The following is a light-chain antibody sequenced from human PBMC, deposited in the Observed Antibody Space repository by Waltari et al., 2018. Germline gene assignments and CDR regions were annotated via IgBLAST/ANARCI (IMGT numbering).Light chain of an antibody. J-gene: IGKJ2*03. V-gene: IGKV1-39*01. CDR1: QSINTY. Sequence: DIQMTQSPSSLSASVGDRVTITCRASQSINTYLNWYQQKLGKAPKLLIYAASNLQNGVPSRCSGSGSETDFTLTISSLQPEDFATYYCQQTYSSPSSFGQGTKLEIK. CDR3: QQTYSSPSS. CDR2: AAS.